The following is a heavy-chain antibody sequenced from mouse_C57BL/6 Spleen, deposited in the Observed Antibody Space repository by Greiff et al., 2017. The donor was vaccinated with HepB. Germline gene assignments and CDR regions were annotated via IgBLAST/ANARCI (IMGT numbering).Heavy chain of an antibody. Sequence: EVQRVESGGDLVKPGGSLKLSCAASGFTFSSYGMSWVRQTPDKRLEWVATISSGGSYTYYPDSVKGRFTISRDNAKNTLYLQMSSLKSEDTAMYYCARQTPYKPMDDWGQGTSVTVSS. CDR3: ARQTPYKPMDD. CDR1: GFTFSSYG. J-gene: IGHJ4*01. V-gene: IGHV5-6*01. CDR2: ISSGGSYT.